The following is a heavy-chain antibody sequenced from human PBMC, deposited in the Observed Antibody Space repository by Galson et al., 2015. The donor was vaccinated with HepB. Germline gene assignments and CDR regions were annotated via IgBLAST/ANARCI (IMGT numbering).Heavy chain of an antibody. CDR3: ARDPGRRTLSGNFNY. CDR2: ISAYNGNT. V-gene: IGHV1-18*01. D-gene: IGHD1-14*01. Sequence: SVKVSCKASGYTFTSYGISWVRQAPGQGLEWMGWISAYNGNTNYAQKLQGRVTMTTDTSTSTAYMELRSLRSDDTAVYYCARDPGRRTLSGNFNYWGQGTLVTVSS. J-gene: IGHJ4*02. CDR1: GYTFTSYG.